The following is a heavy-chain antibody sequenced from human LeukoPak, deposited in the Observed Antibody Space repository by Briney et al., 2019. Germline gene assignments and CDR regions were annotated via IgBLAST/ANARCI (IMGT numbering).Heavy chain of an antibody. D-gene: IGHD1-14*01. CDR2: ISFDGSST. CDR1: GFTFSSHW. Sequence: PGGSLRLSCAASGFTFSSHWMHWVRQAPGKGLVWVSRISFDGSSTSYADSVKGRFTISRDNAKNTLYLQMNSLRAEDTAVYYCARVRYCDYWGQGTLVTVSS. J-gene: IGHJ4*02. V-gene: IGHV3-74*01. CDR3: ARVRYCDY.